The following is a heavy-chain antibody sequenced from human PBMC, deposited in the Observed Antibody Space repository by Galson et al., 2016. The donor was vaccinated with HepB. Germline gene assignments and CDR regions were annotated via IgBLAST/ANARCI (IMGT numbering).Heavy chain of an antibody. CDR1: GFSFGAYA. Sequence: SLRLSCAASGFSFGAYAMSWVRQAPGKGLEWVSAITGGGISTYYLDSVKGRFVIARDNSKTTLFLQMNNLRAEDTAIYYCAKDLRTWGQGTLVTVSS. CDR2: ITGGGIST. V-gene: IGHV3-23*01. J-gene: IGHJ4*02. D-gene: IGHD1-1*01. CDR3: AKDLRT.